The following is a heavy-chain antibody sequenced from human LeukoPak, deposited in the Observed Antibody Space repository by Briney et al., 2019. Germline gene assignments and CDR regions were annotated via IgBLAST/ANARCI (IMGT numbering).Heavy chain of an antibody. CDR2: IYYSGSS. CDR1: GGSISGSSSY. J-gene: IGHJ4*02. CDR3: ARHRSGWLQSSFDY. Sequence: SETLSLTCSVSGGSISGSSSYWGWIRQPPGKGLEWIGSIYYSGSSFDNPALKSRVTISVDTSKNQFSLKLSSVTAADTAVYYCARHRSGWLQSSFDYWGQGTLVTVSS. V-gene: IGHV4-39*01. D-gene: IGHD5-24*01.